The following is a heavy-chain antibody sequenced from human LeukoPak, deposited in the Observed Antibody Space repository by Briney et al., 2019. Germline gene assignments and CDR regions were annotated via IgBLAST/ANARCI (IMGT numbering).Heavy chain of an antibody. J-gene: IGHJ3*02. V-gene: IGHV4-34*01. D-gene: IGHD5-18*01. CDR2: INHSGGT. CDR1: GFTFSSYA. CDR3: ARAIQLWSRRGPVHDAFDI. Sequence: PGGSLRLSCAASGFTFSSYAMSWVRQAPGKGLEWIGEINHSGGTNYNPSLKSRVTISVDTSKNQFSLKLSSVTAADTAVYYCARAIQLWSRRGPVHDAFDIWGQGTMVTVSS.